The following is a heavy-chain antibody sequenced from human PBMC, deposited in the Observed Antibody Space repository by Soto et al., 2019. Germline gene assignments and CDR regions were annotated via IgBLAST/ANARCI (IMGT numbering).Heavy chain of an antibody. CDR2: INPSGGST. J-gene: IGHJ5*02. Sequence: ASVKVSCKASGYTFTSYYMHWVRQAPGQGLEWMGIINPSGGSTSYAQKFQGRVTMTRDTSTSTVYMELSSLRSEDTAVYYCARDSEPDIVVVVAATRALSGRFDRWGQGTLVTV. CDR1: GYTFTSYY. V-gene: IGHV1-46*03. D-gene: IGHD2-15*01. CDR3: ARDSEPDIVVVVAATRALSGRFDR.